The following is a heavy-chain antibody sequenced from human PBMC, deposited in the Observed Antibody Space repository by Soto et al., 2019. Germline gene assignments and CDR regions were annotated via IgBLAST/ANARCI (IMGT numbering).Heavy chain of an antibody. Sequence: EVQLVESGGVVVQPGGSLRLSCAASGFTFDDYTMHWVRQAPGKGLEWVSLISWDGGSTYYADSVKGRFTISRDNSKNSLYLQMNSLRTEDTALYYCAKDISSSGWYGPIYYYYGMDVWGQGTTVTVSS. CDR1: GFTFDDYT. CDR3: AKDISSSGWYGPIYYYYGMDV. D-gene: IGHD6-19*01. V-gene: IGHV3-43*01. CDR2: ISWDGGST. J-gene: IGHJ6*02.